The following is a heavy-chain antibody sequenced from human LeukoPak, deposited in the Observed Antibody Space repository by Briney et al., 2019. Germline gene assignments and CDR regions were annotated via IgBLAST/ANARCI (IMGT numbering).Heavy chain of an antibody. CDR3: ARRNMESSSWSGRVWFDP. J-gene: IGHJ5*02. CDR1: GGSISSYY. V-gene: IGHV4-59*08. D-gene: IGHD6-13*01. CDR2: IYYSGRT. Sequence: SGTLSLTCTVSGGSISSYYWSWIRQPPGKELEWIGYIYYSGRTNYNPSLKSRVTISVDTSKNQFSLKLSSVTAADTAVYYCARRNMESSSWSGRVWFDPWGQGTLVTVSS.